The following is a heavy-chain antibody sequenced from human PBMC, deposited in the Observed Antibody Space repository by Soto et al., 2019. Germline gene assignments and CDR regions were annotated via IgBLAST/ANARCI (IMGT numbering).Heavy chain of an antibody. CDR2: IDPSDSYT. CDR1: GYSFTSYW. Sequence: GESLKISCKGSGYSFTSYWISWVRQMPGKGLEWMGRIDPSDSYTNYSPSFQGHVTISADKSISTAYLQWSSLKASDTAMYYCRWQLPRRVYCCSVGMDVWGRETTVTVS. V-gene: IGHV5-10-1*01. D-gene: IGHD2-15*01. J-gene: IGHJ6*02. CDR3: RWQLPRRVYCCSVGMDV.